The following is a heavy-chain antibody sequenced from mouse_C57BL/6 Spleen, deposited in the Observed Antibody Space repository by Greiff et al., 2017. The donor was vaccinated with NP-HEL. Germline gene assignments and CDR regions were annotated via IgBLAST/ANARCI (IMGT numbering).Heavy chain of an antibody. D-gene: IGHD2-4*01. V-gene: IGHV3-6*01. CDR3: AKDLYYDYAGDDVVFAY. CDR1: GYSITSGYY. CDR2: ISYDGST. J-gene: IGHJ3*01. Sequence: EVQLQESGPGLVKPSQSLSLTCSVTGYSITSGYYWYWIRQFPGNKLEWMGYISYDGSTNYNPSLKNRISITSDTSKNQFFLKLNSVTTEDTATYYCAKDLYYDYAGDDVVFAYWGQGTLVTVSA.